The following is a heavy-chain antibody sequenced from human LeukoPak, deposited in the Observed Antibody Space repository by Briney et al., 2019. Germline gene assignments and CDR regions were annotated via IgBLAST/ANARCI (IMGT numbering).Heavy chain of an antibody. CDR1: GFTFSSYA. J-gene: IGHJ5*02. D-gene: IGHD2-8*01. CDR3: ARIYLKMASAS. CDR2: ISYDGSNK. Sequence: GGSLRLSCAASGFTFSSYAMHWVRQAPGKGLEWVAVISYDGSNKYYADSVKGRFTISRDNAKNSVSLQMNSLRVEDTAVYYCARIYLKMASASWGQGTLVTVSS. V-gene: IGHV3-30-3*01.